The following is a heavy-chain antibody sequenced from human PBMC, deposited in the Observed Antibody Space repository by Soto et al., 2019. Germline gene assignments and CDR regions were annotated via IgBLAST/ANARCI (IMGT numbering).Heavy chain of an antibody. CDR2: ISYDGSNK. D-gene: IGHD3-10*01. CDR1: GFTFSSYA. Sequence: GGSLRLSCAASGFTFSSYAMHWVRQAPGKGLEWVAVISYDGSNKYYADSVKGRFTISRDNSKNTLYLQMNSLRAEDTAVYYCARDPKRGLTDYWGQGTLVTVSS. J-gene: IGHJ4*02. CDR3: ARDPKRGLTDY. V-gene: IGHV3-30-3*01.